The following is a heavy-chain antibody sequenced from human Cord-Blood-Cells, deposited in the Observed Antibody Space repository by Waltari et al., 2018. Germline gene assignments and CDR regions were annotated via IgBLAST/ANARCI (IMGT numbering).Heavy chain of an antibody. CDR1: GYTFTSYD. CDR3: ARGVRGWGTYDAFDI. J-gene: IGHJ3*02. D-gene: IGHD3-16*01. V-gene: IGHV1-8*01. Sequence: QVQLVQSGAEVKKPGASVKVSCKASGYTFTSYDINWVRQATGQGLAWMGWMDPNSGNTGYAQKCQGRVTMTRNTSISTAYMELSSLRSEDTAVYYCARGVRGWGTYDAFDIWGQGTMVTVSS. CDR2: MDPNSGNT.